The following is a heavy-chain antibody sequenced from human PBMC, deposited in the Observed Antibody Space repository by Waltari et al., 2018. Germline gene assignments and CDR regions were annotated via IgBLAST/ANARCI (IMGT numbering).Heavy chain of an antibody. V-gene: IGHV4-61*09. J-gene: IGHJ4*02. D-gene: IGHD6-6*01. CDR2: IYTSGST. CDR1: GGSISSGSYY. Sequence: QVQLQESGPGLVKPSQTLSLTCTVSGGSISSGSYYWSWLRQPAGKGLEWIGYIYTSGSTNYNPSLKSRVTISVDTSKNQFSRKLSSVTAADTAVYYCARMLYGQLVDYWGQGTLVTVSS. CDR3: ARMLYGQLVDY.